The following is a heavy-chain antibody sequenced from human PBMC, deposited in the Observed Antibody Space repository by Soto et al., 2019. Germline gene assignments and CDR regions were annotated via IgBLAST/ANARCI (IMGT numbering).Heavy chain of an antibody. V-gene: IGHV3-48*03. J-gene: IGHJ4*02. CDR2: LNSYGNII. Sequence: PGGSLRLSCTASGFTFSSYEMNWVRQAPGKGLEWISYLNSYGNIINYADSVRGRFTISRDSANNSLYLQMNSLRDEDTAVYYCATKYQLPAPNLWAQRTMVPVSS. CDR1: GFTFSSYE. CDR3: ATKYQLPAPNL. D-gene: IGHD2-2*01.